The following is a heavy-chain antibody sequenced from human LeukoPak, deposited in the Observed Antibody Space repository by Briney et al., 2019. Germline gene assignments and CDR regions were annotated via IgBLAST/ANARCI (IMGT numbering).Heavy chain of an antibody. J-gene: IGHJ4*02. Sequence: ASVKVSCKASGYVFTDNYMHWVRQAPGRGPEWMGWVKPESGDAHYAERFEGRVTMTRDTSTSTVYMELSSLRSEDTAVYYCARGGRVRSFDYWGQGTLVTVSS. CDR2: VKPESGDA. V-gene: IGHV1-2*02. CDR1: GYVFTDNY. CDR3: ARGGRVRSFDY. D-gene: IGHD3-16*01.